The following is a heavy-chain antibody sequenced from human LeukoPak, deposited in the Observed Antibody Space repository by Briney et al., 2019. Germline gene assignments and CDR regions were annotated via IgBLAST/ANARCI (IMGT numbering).Heavy chain of an antibody. CDR2: ISSSSSTI. CDR3: ARPNWAMGGAFDI. Sequence: PGGSLRLSCAASGFTFSSYSMNWVRQAPGKGLEWVSYISSSSSTIYYADSVKGRFTISRDNAKNSLYLQMNSLRAEDTAVYYCARPNWAMGGAFDIWGQGTLVTVSS. CDR1: GFTFSSYS. J-gene: IGHJ3*02. V-gene: IGHV3-48*01. D-gene: IGHD7-27*01.